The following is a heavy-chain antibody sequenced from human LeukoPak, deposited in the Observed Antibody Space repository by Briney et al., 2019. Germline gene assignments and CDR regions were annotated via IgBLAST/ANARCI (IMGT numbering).Heavy chain of an antibody. J-gene: IGHJ4*02. CDR2: IWYDGSNK. D-gene: IGHD2/OR15-2a*01. V-gene: IGHV3-33*01. CDR1: GLTFSSYG. CDR3: AREGSRGNSQFDY. Sequence: PGGSLRLSCAASGLTFSSYGMHWVRQAPGKGLEWVALIWYDGSNKYYADSVKGRLTISRDNSKNTLYLQMNSLRAEDTAVYYCAREGSRGNSQFDYWGQGTLVTVSS.